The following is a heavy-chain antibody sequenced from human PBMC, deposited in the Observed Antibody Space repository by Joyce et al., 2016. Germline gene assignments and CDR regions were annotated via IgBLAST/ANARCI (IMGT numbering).Heavy chain of an antibody. D-gene: IGHD3-3*01. CDR1: GYTFTNYD. J-gene: IGHJ4*02. CDR2: VNPNSDNT. CDR3: ARLGYDFWSGSGEYYFDY. Sequence: QVQLVQSGAAVKKPGASVKVSCKASGYTFTNYDINWGRQATGQGLEWMGWVNPNSDNTGYAQKFQDRVSITWSTSISTAYMELSSLTSEDTAVYFCARLGYDFWSGSGEYYFDYWGQGTLVTVSS. V-gene: IGHV1-8*01.